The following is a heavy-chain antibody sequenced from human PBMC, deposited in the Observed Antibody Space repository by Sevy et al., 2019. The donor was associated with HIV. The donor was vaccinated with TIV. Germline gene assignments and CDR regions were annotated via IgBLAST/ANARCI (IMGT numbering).Heavy chain of an antibody. V-gene: IGHV3-33*01. J-gene: IGHJ6*02. D-gene: IGHD2-2*01. CDR3: ARVGGYCSSTSCYWRYGMDV. CDR2: IWYDESNK. Sequence: GGSLRLSCAASGFTFSSYGMHWVRQAPGKGLEWVAVIWYDESNKYYADSVKGRFTISRDNSKNTLYLQMNSLRAEDTAVYYWARVGGYCSSTSCYWRYGMDVWGQGTTVTVSS. CDR1: GFTFSSYG.